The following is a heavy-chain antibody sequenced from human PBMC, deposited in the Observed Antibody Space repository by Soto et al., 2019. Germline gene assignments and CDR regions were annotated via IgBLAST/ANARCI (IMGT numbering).Heavy chain of an antibody. CDR2: ISWNSGSI. V-gene: IGHV3-9*01. CDR1: GFTFDDYA. J-gene: IGHJ3*02. Sequence: EVQLVESGGGLVQPGRSLRLSCAASGFTFDDYAMHWVRQAPGKGLEWVSGISWNSGSIGYADSVKGRFTISRDNAKNSLYLQMNSLRAEDTALYYCAKDIGTLRYFDWLNKGGAFDIWGQGTMVTVSS. D-gene: IGHD3-9*01. CDR3: AKDIGTLRYFDWLNKGGAFDI.